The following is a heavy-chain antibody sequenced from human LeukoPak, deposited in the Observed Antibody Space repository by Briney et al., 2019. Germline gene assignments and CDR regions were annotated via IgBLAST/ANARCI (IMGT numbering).Heavy chain of an antibody. J-gene: IGHJ6*03. V-gene: IGHV4-59*01. D-gene: IGHD6-19*01. CDR2: IYDSVST. CDR1: GDSISGYY. CDR3: ARDKRVAVAGTYIYYYYMDV. Sequence: NTSETLSLTCTVSGDSISGYYWSWIRQSPGKGLEWIGYIYDSVSTNYNPSLKSRVTISVDTSKNQFSLKLSSLTAADTAVYYCARDKRVAVAGTYIYYYYMDVWGNGTTVTISS.